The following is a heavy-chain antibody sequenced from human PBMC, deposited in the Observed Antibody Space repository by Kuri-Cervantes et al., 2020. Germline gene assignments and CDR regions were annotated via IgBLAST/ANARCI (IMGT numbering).Heavy chain of an antibody. D-gene: IGHD3-22*01. CDR2: INPNSGGT. CDR3: ARGLFRDYYDSSGYPPFSDP. CDR1: GYTFTGYY. V-gene: IGHV1-2*02. Sequence: ASVKVSCKASGYTFTGYYMHWVRQAPGQGLEWMGWINPNSGGTNYAQKFQGRVTMTRDMSISTAYMELSRLRSDDTAVYYCARGLFRDYYDSSGYPPFSDPWGQGTLVTVSS. J-gene: IGHJ5*02.